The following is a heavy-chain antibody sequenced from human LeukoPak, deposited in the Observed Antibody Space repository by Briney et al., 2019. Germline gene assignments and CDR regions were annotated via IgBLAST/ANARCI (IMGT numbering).Heavy chain of an antibody. CDR1: GFTFSDYD. D-gene: IGHD4-23*01. CDR3: ARGRPHGNDY. Sequence: PGGSLRLSCAASGFTFSDYDMNWVRQAPGKGLEWVSFIDISGVTRYADSVKGRFTVSRDNARNTLYLQMNSLRVEDTAVYYCARGRPHGNDYWGQGTLVTVSS. V-gene: IGHV3-69-1*01. CDR2: IDISGVT. J-gene: IGHJ4*02.